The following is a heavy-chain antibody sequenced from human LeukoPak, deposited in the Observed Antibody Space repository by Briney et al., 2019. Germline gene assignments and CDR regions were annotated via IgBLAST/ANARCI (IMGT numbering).Heavy chain of an antibody. V-gene: IGHV3-21*01. J-gene: IGHJ4*02. Sequence: GGSLRLSCAASGFTFNTYSMNWVRQAPGKGLEWVSSISDNSYYIYYSDSVEGRFTISRDNAKNSLYLQMDSLRVEDTAVYYCANHFACGSTSCPPFDSWGQGTLVTVSS. CDR3: ANHFACGSTSCPPFDS. D-gene: IGHD2-2*01. CDR2: ISDNSYYI. CDR1: GFTFNTYS.